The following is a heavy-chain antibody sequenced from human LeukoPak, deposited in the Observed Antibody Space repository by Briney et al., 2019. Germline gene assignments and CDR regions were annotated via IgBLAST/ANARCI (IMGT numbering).Heavy chain of an antibody. CDR2: IRYDGSNK. V-gene: IGHV3-30*02. CDR1: GFTFSSYG. CDR3: ARSRPVGRITMIVVPYYYYYMDV. J-gene: IGHJ6*03. Sequence: GGSLRLSCAASGFTFSSYGMHWVRQAPGKGLEWVAFIRYDGSNKYYADSVKGRFTISRDNSKNTLYLQMNSLRAEDTAVYYCARSRPVGRITMIVVPYYYYYMDVWGKGTTVTVSS. D-gene: IGHD3-22*01.